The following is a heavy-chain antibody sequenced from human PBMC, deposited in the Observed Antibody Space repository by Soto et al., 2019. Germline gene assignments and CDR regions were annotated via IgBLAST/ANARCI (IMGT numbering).Heavy chain of an antibody. Sequence: GGSLRLCCAASGFPFSTYPMNWFRQAPGKGLGWVSGISGSGISTFYAESVKGRFTISRDNSENTMYLEMNRLRVEDTAIYYCVKLPVTTASYYYYGMDVWGQGTTVTVSS. V-gene: IGHV3-23*01. CDR1: GFPFSTYP. CDR2: ISGSGIST. D-gene: IGHD4-4*01. J-gene: IGHJ6*02. CDR3: VKLPVTTASYYYYGMDV.